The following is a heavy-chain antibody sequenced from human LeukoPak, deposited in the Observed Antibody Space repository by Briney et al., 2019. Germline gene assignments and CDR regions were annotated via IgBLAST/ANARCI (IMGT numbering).Heavy chain of an antibody. CDR1: GGSISSGDYY. D-gene: IGHD2-2*01. J-gene: IGHJ4*02. Sequence: PSETLSLTCTVSGGSISSGDYYWSWIRQPPGKGLEWIGYIYYSGSTYYNPSLKSRVTISVDTSKNQFSLKLSSVTAADTAVYYCARSEYPPPWYFDYWAREPWSPSPQ. CDR2: IYYSGST. CDR3: ARSEYPPPWYFDY. V-gene: IGHV4-30-4*01.